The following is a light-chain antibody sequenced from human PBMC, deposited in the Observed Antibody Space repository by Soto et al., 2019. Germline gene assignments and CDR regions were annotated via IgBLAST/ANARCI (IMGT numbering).Light chain of an antibody. CDR2: GAS. V-gene: IGKV3-20*01. CDR1: QSVSNNY. Sequence: EVVLPQSPGTLSLFPGERATLSCRASQSVSNNYVAWYQQRPGQAPSLLIYGASISATGIPDRFSGGGSGPYFSLTVSRLELEDFAVYYCQQYGSSPMYPFGQGTRLEIK. J-gene: IGKJ2*01. CDR3: QQYGSSPMYP.